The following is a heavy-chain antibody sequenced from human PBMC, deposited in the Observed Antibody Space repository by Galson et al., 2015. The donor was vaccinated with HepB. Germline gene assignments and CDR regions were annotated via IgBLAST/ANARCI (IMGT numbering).Heavy chain of an antibody. V-gene: IGHV3-33*01. CDR2: IWYDGTNK. CDR1: GFTFSRYD. CDR3: ARDSYQLSSYSFDY. D-gene: IGHD5-18*01. J-gene: IGHJ4*02. Sequence: SLRLSCAASGFTFSRYDMHWVRQAPGKGLERVAVIWYDGTNKYYADSVKGRFTISRDNSKNTLYLQMNSLRAEDTAVYYCARDSYQLSSYSFDYWGQGTLVTVSS.